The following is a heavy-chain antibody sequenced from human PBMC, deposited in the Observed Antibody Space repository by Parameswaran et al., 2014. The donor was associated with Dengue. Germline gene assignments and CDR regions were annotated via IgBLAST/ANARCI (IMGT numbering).Heavy chain of an antibody. J-gene: IGHJ6*02. V-gene: IGHV4-31*02. CDR2: IYYSGST. CDR3: ARDLGPEDYYYYYGMDV. D-gene: IGHD1-26*01. Sequence: WIRQPPGKGLEWIGYIYYSGSTYYNPSLKSRVTISVDTSKNQFSLKLSSVTAADTAVYYCARDLGPEDYYYYYGMDVWGQGTTVTVSS.